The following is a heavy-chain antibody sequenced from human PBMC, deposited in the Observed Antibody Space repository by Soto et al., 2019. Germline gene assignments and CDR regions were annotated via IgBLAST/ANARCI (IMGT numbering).Heavy chain of an antibody. CDR2: LAGDTTYT. D-gene: IGHD5-12*01. CDR3: SGDPRLLDY. J-gene: IGHJ4*02. Sequence: GGSLRLSRAASGFSFSDYYMTWIRQAPGKGLEWIAYLAGDTTYTNYADSVKGRFTISRDNAKNSLYLQMDSLRDEDTAVYYCSGDPRLLDYWGPGTLVTVSS. V-gene: IGHV3-11*05. CDR1: GFSFSDYY.